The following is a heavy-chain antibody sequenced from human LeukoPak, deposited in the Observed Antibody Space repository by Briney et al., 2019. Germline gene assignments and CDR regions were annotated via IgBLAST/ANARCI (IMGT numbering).Heavy chain of an antibody. D-gene: IGHD3-22*01. Sequence: GSLSLSCAASGFIFSNYWMSWARPAPGKGLEWVGNIKEDGSEKDYGDSVKGRFTISRDNAKNSLYLQMNSLRDEDTAVYYCARAFRYDSSGPPDYWGQGTLVTVSS. CDR3: ARAFRYDSSGPPDY. CDR2: IKEDGSEK. CDR1: GFIFSNYW. J-gene: IGHJ4*02. V-gene: IGHV3-7*04.